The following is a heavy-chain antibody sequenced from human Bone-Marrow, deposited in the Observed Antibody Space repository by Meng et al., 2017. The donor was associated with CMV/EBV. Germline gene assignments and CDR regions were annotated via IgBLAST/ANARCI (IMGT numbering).Heavy chain of an antibody. D-gene: IGHD3-10*01. J-gene: IGHJ6*02. V-gene: IGHV3-30*02. Sequence: GESLKISCAASGFTFSSYSMNWVRQAPGKGLEWVAVIWYDGSNKYYADSVKGRFTISRDNSKNTLYLQMNSLRAEDTALYYCAKGVYYYGMDVWGQGTTVTVSS. CDR1: GFTFSSYS. CDR3: AKGVYYYGMDV. CDR2: IWYDGSNK.